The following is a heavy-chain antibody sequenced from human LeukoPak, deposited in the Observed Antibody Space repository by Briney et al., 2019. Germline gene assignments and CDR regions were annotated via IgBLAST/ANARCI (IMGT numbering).Heavy chain of an antibody. J-gene: IGHJ4*02. CDR3: ARALAGGGNFNFDY. D-gene: IGHD4-23*01. CDR2: INHSGGT. V-gene: IGHV4-34*01. Sequence: SETLSLTCAVYGVSFSGYYWSWIRQPPGKGLEWIGEINHSGGTNYNPSLKSRVTISVDTSKNQFSLKLSSVTAADTAVYYCARALAGGGNFNFDYWGQGTLVTVSS. CDR1: GVSFSGYY.